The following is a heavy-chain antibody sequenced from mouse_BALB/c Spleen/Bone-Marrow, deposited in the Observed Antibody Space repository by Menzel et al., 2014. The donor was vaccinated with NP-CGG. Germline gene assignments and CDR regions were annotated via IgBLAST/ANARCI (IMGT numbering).Heavy chain of an antibody. J-gene: IGHJ3*01. CDR1: GFNIKDTY. CDR3: ARWGITTGFAY. Sequence: VQLQQSGAELVKPGASVKLSCTASGFNIKDTYMHWVKQRPEHGLEWIGRIDPANGNTKYDPKFQGKATITADTSSNTAYLQLSSLTSEDTAVYYCARWGITTGFAYWGQGTLVTVSA. V-gene: IGHV14-3*02. D-gene: IGHD2-4*01. CDR2: IDPANGNT.